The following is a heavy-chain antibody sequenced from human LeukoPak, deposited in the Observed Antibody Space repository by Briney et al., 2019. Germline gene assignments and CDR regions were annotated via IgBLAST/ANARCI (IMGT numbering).Heavy chain of an antibody. J-gene: IGHJ3*02. CDR2: IYYSGST. CDR1: GDSISSGDSY. CDR3: ARDIQQLVLSAFDI. V-gene: IGHV4-30-4*08. Sequence: SQTLSLTCNVSGDSISSGDSYWSWIRQPPGKGLEWIGYIYYSGSTSYNPSLKSRVTISINTSNNQFSLRLSSVTAADTAVYYCARDIQQLVLSAFDIWGQGTMVTVSS. D-gene: IGHD6-6*01.